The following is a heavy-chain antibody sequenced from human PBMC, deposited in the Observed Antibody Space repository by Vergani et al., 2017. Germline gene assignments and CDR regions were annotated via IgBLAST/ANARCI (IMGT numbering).Heavy chain of an antibody. J-gene: IGHJ3*02. V-gene: IGHV3-23*01. CDR3: ARGESLWSALDI. CDR1: GFTFSSYA. D-gene: IGHD3-10*01. Sequence: EVQLLESGGGLVQPGGSLRLSCAASGFTFSSYAMSWVRQAPGKGLEWVSAISGSGGSTYYANSVKDRFTISRDNSKNTMYLQMNSLRAEDTAVYYCARGESLWSALDIWGQGTMVSVYS. CDR2: ISGSGGST.